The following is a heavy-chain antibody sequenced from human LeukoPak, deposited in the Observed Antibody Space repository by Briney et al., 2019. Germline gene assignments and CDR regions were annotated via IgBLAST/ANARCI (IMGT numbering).Heavy chain of an antibody. V-gene: IGHV3-23*01. CDR1: GFPFTSYA. Sequence: GGSLRLSCAASGFPFTSYAMTWVRQAPGKGLEWISAISGSGVTTYFADSVKGRFTISRDNSKNTLYLQMNSLRAEDTAVYYCAKNVREADWYYYYMDVWGKGTTVTVSS. J-gene: IGHJ6*03. D-gene: IGHD3-9*01. CDR3: AKNVREADWYYYYMDV. CDR2: ISGSGVTT.